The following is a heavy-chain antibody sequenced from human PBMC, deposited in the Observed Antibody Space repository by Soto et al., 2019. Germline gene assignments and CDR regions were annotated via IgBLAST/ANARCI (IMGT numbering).Heavy chain of an antibody. Sequence: GGSLRLSCAASGFTFSSYAMSWVRQAPGKGLEWVSAISGSGGSTYYADSVKGRFTISRDNSKNTLYLQMNSLRAEDTAVYYCAKDYSTVTTDPLSVVLFDYRGQVPLVTVS. J-gene: IGHJ4*02. CDR1: GFTFSSYA. CDR2: ISGSGGST. V-gene: IGHV3-23*01. D-gene: IGHD4-17*01. CDR3: AKDYSTVTTDPLSVVLFDY.